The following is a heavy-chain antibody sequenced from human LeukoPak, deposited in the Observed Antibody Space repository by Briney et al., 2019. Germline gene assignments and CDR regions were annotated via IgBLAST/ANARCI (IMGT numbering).Heavy chain of an antibody. CDR3: AREISRFGI. CDR2: IYIGGST. CDR1: GFTVSSNY. V-gene: IGHV3-66*01. J-gene: IGHJ4*02. Sequence: GGSLSLSCAASGFTVSSNYMSWVRQAQGKGLEWVSSIYIGGSTYYADSVKGRFTISRDNPNNTLYLQMHSLRAEDTAVYYCAREISRFGIWGQGTLVSVSS. D-gene: IGHD3-16*01.